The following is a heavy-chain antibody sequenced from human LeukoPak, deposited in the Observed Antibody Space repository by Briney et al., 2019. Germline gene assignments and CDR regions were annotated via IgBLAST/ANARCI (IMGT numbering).Heavy chain of an antibody. CDR2: TSSSDAGK. Sequence: GGSLRLSCTVSGFSLSSYALSWVRRAPGKGLEWVSATSSSDAGKYYADSVRGRFTISRDNSKNTLYLQMNSLRAEDTAVYYCARSPRGYSFYFDYWGQGTLVTVSP. CDR3: ARSPRGYSFYFDY. D-gene: IGHD3-22*01. CDR1: GFSLSSYA. J-gene: IGHJ4*02. V-gene: IGHV3-23*01.